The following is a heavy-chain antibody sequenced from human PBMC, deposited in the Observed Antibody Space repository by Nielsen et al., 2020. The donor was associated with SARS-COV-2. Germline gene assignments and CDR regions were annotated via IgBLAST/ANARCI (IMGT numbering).Heavy chain of an antibody. V-gene: IGHV3-30*04. D-gene: IGHD1-26*01. CDR1: GFTFGDYA. CDR3: ASDGSGSYFDY. J-gene: IGHJ4*02. Sequence: GGSLRLSCTASGFTFGDYAMSWVRQAPGKGLEWVAVISYDGSNKYYADSVKGRFTISRDNSKNTLYLQMNSLRAEDTAVYYCASDGSGSYFDYWGQGTLVTVSS. CDR2: ISYDGSNK.